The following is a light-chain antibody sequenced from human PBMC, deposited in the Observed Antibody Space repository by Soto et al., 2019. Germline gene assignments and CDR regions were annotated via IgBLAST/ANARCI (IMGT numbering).Light chain of an antibody. Sequence: DIQMTQSPSTLSASVGDRVSIACRASQSVSTWLAWYQQKPGKAPKLLIYKASTLESGAPSRFSGGGSGTEFTLTISGLQPDDFATYFCQHYESYPLTFGGGTKVDSK. J-gene: IGKJ4*01. CDR1: QSVSTW. CDR2: KAS. V-gene: IGKV1-5*03. CDR3: QHYESYPLT.